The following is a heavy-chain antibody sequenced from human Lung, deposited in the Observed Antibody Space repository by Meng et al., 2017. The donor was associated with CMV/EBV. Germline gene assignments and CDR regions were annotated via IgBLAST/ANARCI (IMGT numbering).Heavy chain of an antibody. CDR2: VSYDGSNK. CDR1: GFTFRCYV. CDR3: ATDDSRSPYYSYGMDV. V-gene: IGHV3-30*04. D-gene: IGHD6-6*01. J-gene: IGHJ6*02. Sequence: GESLKISCAASGFTFRCYVMHWVRQAPGRGLEWVTLVSYDGSNKYYADSVNGRFTISRDNSRNTLYLQMNSLRVEDTAVYYCATDDSRSPYYSYGMDVWGQGTTVTVSS.